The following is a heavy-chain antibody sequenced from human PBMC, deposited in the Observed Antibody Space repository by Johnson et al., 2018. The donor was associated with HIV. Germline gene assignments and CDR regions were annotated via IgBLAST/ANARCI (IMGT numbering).Heavy chain of an antibody. CDR3: ARDRGYWDAFDI. V-gene: IGHV3-7*01. Sequence: VQLVESGGGVVRPGGSLRLSCAASRITFSRYWMTWVRQAPGKGLEWVANIKQDGSEKYYADSVKGRFTISRDNSKHSLYLQMNSLRAEDTAVYYCARDRGYWDAFDIWGQGTMVTVSS. J-gene: IGHJ3*02. D-gene: IGHD3-22*01. CDR1: RITFSRYW. CDR2: IKQDGSEK.